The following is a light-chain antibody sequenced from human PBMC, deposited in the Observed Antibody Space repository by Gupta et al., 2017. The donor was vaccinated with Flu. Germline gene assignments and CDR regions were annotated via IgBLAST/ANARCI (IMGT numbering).Light chain of an antibody. CDR1: QSVSSSY. Sequence: ETVLTQSPGTLSLSLGERATLSCRASQSVSSSYLAWYQQKPGQAPRLLSYGASSRATGIPDRFSGSGSGTDFTLTISRLEPEDFAVYYCQQYGSSPRAFGQGTKVEIK. V-gene: IGKV3-20*01. CDR2: GAS. CDR3: QQYGSSPRA. J-gene: IGKJ1*01.